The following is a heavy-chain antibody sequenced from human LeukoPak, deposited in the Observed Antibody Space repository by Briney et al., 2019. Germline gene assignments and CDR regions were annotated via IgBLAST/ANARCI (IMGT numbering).Heavy chain of an antibody. J-gene: IGHJ3*02. Sequence: SVKVSCTASGGTFSSYAISWVRQAPGQGLEWMGRIIPILGIANYAQKFQGRVTITADKSTSTAYMELSSLRSEDTAVYYCASPGGGLVAATLDAFDIWGQGTMVTVSS. CDR1: GGTFSSYA. D-gene: IGHD2-15*01. CDR3: ASPGGGLVAATLDAFDI. CDR2: IIPILGIA. V-gene: IGHV1-69*04.